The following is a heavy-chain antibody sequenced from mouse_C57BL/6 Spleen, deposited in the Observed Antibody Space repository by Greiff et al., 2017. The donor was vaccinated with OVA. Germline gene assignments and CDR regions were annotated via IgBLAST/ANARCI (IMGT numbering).Heavy chain of an antibody. CDR3: ARVYDYDGYYAMDY. V-gene: IGHV8-8*01. CDR1: GFSLSTFGMG. Sequence: QVTLKVCGPGILQPSQTLSLTCSFSGFSLSTFGMGVGWIRQPSGKGLEWLAHIWWDDDKYYNPALKSRLTISKDTSKNQVFLKIANVDTADTATYYCARVYDYDGYYAMDYWGQGTSVTVSS. CDR2: IWWDDDK. D-gene: IGHD2-4*01. J-gene: IGHJ4*01.